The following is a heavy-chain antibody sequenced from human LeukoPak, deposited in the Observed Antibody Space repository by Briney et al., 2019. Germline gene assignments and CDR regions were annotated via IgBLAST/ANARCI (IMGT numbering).Heavy chain of an antibody. V-gene: IGHV3-48*03. Sequence: GGSLRLSCAASGFTFSSYEMNWVRQAPGKGLEWVSYISNSGSTIYYADSVKGRFTISRDNAKNSLYLQMNSLRAEDTAVYYCARARAAAGIVNYYGMDVWGQGTTVTVSS. CDR3: ARARAAAGIVNYYGMDV. CDR1: GFTFSSYE. CDR2: ISNSGSTI. J-gene: IGHJ6*02. D-gene: IGHD6-13*01.